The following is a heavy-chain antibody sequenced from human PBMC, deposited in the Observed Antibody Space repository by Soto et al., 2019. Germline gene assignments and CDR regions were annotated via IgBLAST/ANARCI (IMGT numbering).Heavy chain of an antibody. J-gene: IGHJ5*02. D-gene: IGHD2-2*01. Sequence: QVQLVQSGAEVKKPGASVKVSCKASGYTFTSYGISWVRQAPGQGLEWMGWISAYNGNTNYAQKLQGRVTMTTDTSTSTAYIELRTLRSDDTAVYYCARALRLVPAASWFDPWGQGTLVTVSS. CDR3: ARALRLVPAASWFDP. V-gene: IGHV1-18*01. CDR2: ISAYNGNT. CDR1: GYTFTSYG.